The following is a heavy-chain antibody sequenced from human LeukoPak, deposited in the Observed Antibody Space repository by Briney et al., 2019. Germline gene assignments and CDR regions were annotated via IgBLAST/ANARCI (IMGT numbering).Heavy chain of an antibody. D-gene: IGHD2-15*01. V-gene: IGHV3-23*01. J-gene: IGHJ6*04. CDR3: AKVGCSGGSCSDGLDV. Sequence: GGSLRLSCAASGFTFSSYAMSWVRQAPGKGLEWVSSISGSGGSTYYADSVKGRFTMSRDNSKNALYLQMTSLRAEDTAVYYCAKVGCSGGSCSDGLDVWGKGTTVTVSS. CDR2: ISGSGGST. CDR1: GFTFSSYA.